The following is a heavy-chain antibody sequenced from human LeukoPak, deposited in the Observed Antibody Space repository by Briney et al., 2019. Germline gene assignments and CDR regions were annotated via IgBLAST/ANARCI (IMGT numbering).Heavy chain of an antibody. V-gene: IGHV3-30*04. J-gene: IGHJ4*02. CDR2: IFYDGSNK. CDR1: RFSFNEYN. CDR3: ARDFSARYTIDY. D-gene: IGHD5-18*01. Sequence: GRSLRLSCAASRFSFNEYNMHWVRQAPGKGLEWVTFIFYDGSNKKEADSVKGRFSISRDNSKNTVYLQMNSLRPEDTAVYYCARDFSARYTIDYWGQGTLVTVSS.